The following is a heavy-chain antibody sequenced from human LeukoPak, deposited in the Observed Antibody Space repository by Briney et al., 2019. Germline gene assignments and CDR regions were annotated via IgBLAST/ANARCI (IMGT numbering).Heavy chain of an antibody. J-gene: IGHJ5*02. Sequence: SETLSLTCTVSGGSISSGSYYWSWIRQPAGKGLEWIGRIYTSGSTNYNPSLESRVTISVDTSKNQFSLKLSSVTAADTAVYYCARHEYSGSYYGLSWFDPWGQGTLVTVSS. V-gene: IGHV4-61*02. CDR3: ARHEYSGSYYGLSWFDP. D-gene: IGHD1-26*01. CDR2: IYTSGST. CDR1: GGSISSGSYY.